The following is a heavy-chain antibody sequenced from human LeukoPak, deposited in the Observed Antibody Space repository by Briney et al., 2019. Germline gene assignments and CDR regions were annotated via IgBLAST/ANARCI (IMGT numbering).Heavy chain of an antibody. D-gene: IGHD6-13*01. V-gene: IGHV3-23*01. Sequence: GGSLRLSCAASGFTFSRNGMTWVRQAPGKGLEWVSAISGSGGSTYYADSVKGRFTISRDNSKNTLYLQMNSLRAEDTAVYYCARHSSSWYDYWGQGTLVTVSS. CDR1: GFTFSRNG. J-gene: IGHJ4*02. CDR2: ISGSGGST. CDR3: ARHSSSWYDY.